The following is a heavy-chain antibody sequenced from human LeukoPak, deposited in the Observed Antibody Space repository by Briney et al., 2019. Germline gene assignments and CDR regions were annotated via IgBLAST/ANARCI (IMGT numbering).Heavy chain of an antibody. D-gene: IGHD3-10*01. CDR2: ISYDGSNK. J-gene: IGHJ4*02. CDR1: GFTFSSYA. CDR3: ARSMVRGAIRPDYFDY. Sequence: PGGSLRLSCAASGFTFSSYAMHWVRQAPGKGLEWVAVISYDGSNKYYADSVKGRFTISRDNSKNTLYLQMNSLRAEDTAVYYCARSMVRGAIRPDYFDYWGQRTQVTVSS. V-gene: IGHV3-30*04.